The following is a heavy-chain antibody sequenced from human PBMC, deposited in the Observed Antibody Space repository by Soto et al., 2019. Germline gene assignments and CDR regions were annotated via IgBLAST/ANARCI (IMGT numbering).Heavy chain of an antibody. V-gene: IGHV4-34*01. CDR3: ARDNITSLLEY. Sequence: QVQLQQWGAGLLKPSETLSLTCAVYGGSFSGYYWTWIRQPPGTGLEWIGEINHSGSHNYTPSLKRRATIPLDTPKSQFSLKLTSVTAAHAALYSWARDNITSLLEYWGHGTRVTVSS. D-gene: IGHD3-10*01. CDR1: GGSFSGYY. CDR2: INHSGSH. J-gene: IGHJ4*01.